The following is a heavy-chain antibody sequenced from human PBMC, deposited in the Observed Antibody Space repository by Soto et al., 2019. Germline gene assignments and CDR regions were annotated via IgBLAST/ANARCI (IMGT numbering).Heavy chain of an antibody. J-gene: IGHJ4*02. CDR2: IWYDGSNK. CDR1: GFTFSSYG. D-gene: IGHD3-22*01. Sequence: PGGSLRLSCAASGFTFSSYGMHWFRQAPGKGLEWVAVIWYDGSNKYYADSVKGRFTISRDNSKNTLYLQMNSLRAEDTAVYYWARDADDSSGYYVDYWGQGTLVTVSS. CDR3: ARDADDSSGYYVDY. V-gene: IGHV3-33*01.